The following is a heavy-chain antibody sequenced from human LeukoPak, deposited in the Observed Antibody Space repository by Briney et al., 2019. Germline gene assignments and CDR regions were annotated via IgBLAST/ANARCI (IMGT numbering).Heavy chain of an antibody. CDR1: GGSFSDYY. J-gene: IGHJ4*02. D-gene: IGHD3-22*01. Sequence: SQSLSPTCAVSGGSFSDYYCSWIRHSPGSGMEWIGEIKQIGSTDYNPPLKTRVMISMVTSKTQFSLNLSSVISADTAVYYCSRGFDISGYYTFYWGQGAPVTVSS. CDR3: SRGFDISGYYTFY. CDR2: IKQIGST. V-gene: IGHV4-34*01.